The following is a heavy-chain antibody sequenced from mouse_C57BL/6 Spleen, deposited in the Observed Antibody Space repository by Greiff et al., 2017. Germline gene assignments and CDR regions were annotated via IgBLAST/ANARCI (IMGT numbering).Heavy chain of an antibody. Sequence: VQLQQSGPELVKPGASVKISCKASGYAFSSSWMNWVKQRPGKGLEWIGRIYPGDGDTNYNGKFKGKATLTADKSSSTAYMQLSSLTSEDSAVYSCARSGYYDNDAFDYWGQGTTLTVSS. D-gene: IGHD2-4*01. V-gene: IGHV1-82*01. J-gene: IGHJ2*01. CDR2: IYPGDGDT. CDR3: ARSGYYDNDAFDY. CDR1: GYAFSSSW.